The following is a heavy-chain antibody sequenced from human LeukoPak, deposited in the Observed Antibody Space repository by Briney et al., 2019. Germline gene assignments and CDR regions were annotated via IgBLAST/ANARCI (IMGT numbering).Heavy chain of an antibody. J-gene: IGHJ4*02. V-gene: IGHV3-48*04. CDR2: ISSSSSTI. D-gene: IGHD3-10*01. CDR1: GFTFRSYA. Sequence: GSLRLSCAASGFTFRSYAMTWVRQAPGKGLEWVSYISSSSSTIYYADSVKGRFTISRDNAKNSLYLQMNSLRAEDTAVYYCAREGWFGELVRWGQGTLVTVSS. CDR3: AREGWFGELVR.